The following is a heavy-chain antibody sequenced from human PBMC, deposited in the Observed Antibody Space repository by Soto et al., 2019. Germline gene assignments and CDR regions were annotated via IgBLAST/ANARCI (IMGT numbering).Heavy chain of an antibody. V-gene: IGHV4-59*01. CDR1: GGSISSYY. CDR2: IYYSGST. CDR3: ARGVEMATIGSYYYGMDV. Sequence: SETLSLTCTVSGGSISSYYWSWIRQPPGKGLEWIGYIYYSGSTNYNPSLKSRVTISVDTSKNQFSLKLSSVTAADTAVYYCARGVEMATIGSYYYGMDVWGQGTTFTVSS. J-gene: IGHJ6*02. D-gene: IGHD5-12*01.